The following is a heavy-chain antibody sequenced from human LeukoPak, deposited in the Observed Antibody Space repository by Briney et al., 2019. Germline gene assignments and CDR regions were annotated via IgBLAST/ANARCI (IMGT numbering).Heavy chain of an antibody. J-gene: IGHJ3*02. CDR3: ASPPYSFDSGGYYWPSAFEI. CDR2: VYYTGNI. D-gene: IGHD3-22*01. V-gene: IGHV4-39*02. Sequence: SETLSLTCTVSGGSISSSSYYWGWIRQPPGKGLEWIGTVYYTGNIYYNPSLESRVTMSVDKSKNHFSLKMSSVTAADTAVYYCASPPYSFDSGGYYWPSAFEIWGQGIMVTVSS. CDR1: GGSISSSSYY.